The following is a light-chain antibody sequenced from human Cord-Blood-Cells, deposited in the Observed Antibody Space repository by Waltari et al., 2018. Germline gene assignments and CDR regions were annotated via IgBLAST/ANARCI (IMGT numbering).Light chain of an antibody. Sequence: QSALTQPPSASGSPGQSVTISCTGTSRDVGGYNYLPWYQQHPGKAPQLMIYEVSKRPSGVPDRFSGSKSGNTASLTVSGLQAEDEADYYCSSYAGSNNLGVVFGGGTKLTVL. CDR3: SSYAGSNNLGVV. J-gene: IGLJ2*01. CDR1: SRDVGGYNY. CDR2: EVS. V-gene: IGLV2-8*01.